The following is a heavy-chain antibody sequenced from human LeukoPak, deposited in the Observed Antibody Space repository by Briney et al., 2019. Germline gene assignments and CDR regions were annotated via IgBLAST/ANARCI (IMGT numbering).Heavy chain of an antibody. CDR2: IYYSGST. CDR1: GGSISSSSYY. Sequence: SETLSLTCTVSGGSISSSSYYWGWIRQPPGKGLEWIVSIYYSGSTYYNPSLKSRVTISVDTSKNQFSLKLSSVTAADTAVYYCARLGDYYDSSGYYFRFPSSYYYGMDVWGQGTTVTVSS. CDR3: ARLGDYYDSSGYYFRFPSSYYYGMDV. D-gene: IGHD3-22*01. V-gene: IGHV4-39*01. J-gene: IGHJ6*02.